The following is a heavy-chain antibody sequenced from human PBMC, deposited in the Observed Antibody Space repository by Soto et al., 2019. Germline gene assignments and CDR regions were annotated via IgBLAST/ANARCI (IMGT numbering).Heavy chain of an antibody. D-gene: IGHD3-10*01. CDR1: GGSISSYY. J-gene: IGHJ5*02. CDR3: ARLLFGTANWFDP. CDR2: IYYSGST. Sequence: SETLSLTCTVSGGSISSYYWSCIRQPPGKGLEWIGYIYYSGSTNYNPSLKSRVTISVDTSKNQFSLKLSSVTAADTAVYYCARLLFGTANWFDPWGQGTLVTVSS. V-gene: IGHV4-59*01.